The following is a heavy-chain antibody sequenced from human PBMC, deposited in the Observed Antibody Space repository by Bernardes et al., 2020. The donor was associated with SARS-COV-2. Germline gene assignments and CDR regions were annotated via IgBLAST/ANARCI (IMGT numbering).Heavy chain of an antibody. CDR3: ARDLIAVAGTFDY. J-gene: IGHJ4*02. CDR1: GFTFSSYW. Sequence: GGSLRLSRAASGFTFSSYWMSWVRQAPGKGLEWVANIKQDGSEKYYVDSVKGRFTISRDNAKNSLYLQMNSLRAEDTAVYYCARDLIAVAGTFDYWGQGTLVTVSS. V-gene: IGHV3-7*01. D-gene: IGHD6-19*01. CDR2: IKQDGSEK.